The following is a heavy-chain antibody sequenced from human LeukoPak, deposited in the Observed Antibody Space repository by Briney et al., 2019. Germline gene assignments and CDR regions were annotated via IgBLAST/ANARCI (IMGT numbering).Heavy chain of an antibody. Sequence: GGSLRLSCAASGFTFSGYAMHWVRQAPGKGLEWLTVISTDGNDKHYADSVKGRFTVSRDNSKNTLFLQMNNLRTEDAAVYYCAKDKSVSADYYFDYWGQGTLVTVSS. D-gene: IGHD5/OR15-5a*01. CDR3: AKDKSVSADYYFDY. CDR2: ISTDGNDK. V-gene: IGHV3-30*04. CDR1: GFTFSGYA. J-gene: IGHJ4*02.